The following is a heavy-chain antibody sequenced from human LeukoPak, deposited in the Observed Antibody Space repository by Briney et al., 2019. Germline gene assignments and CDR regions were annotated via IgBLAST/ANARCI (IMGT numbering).Heavy chain of an antibody. CDR1: GFTFNNYW. V-gene: IGHV3-7*01. D-gene: IGHD1-1*01. CDR2: IKRDGSEK. Sequence: GGSLRLSCEASGFTFNNYWMSWVRQAPGKGLEWVANIKRDGSEKYYVDSVTGRFTISRDNAKNSLYLQMNSLRAEDTAVYYCARAPERGTTDVWGQGTTVSVSS. CDR3: ARAPERGTTDV. J-gene: IGHJ6*02.